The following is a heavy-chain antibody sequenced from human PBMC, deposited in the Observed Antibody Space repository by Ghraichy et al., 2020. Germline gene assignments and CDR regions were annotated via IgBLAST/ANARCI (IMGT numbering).Heavy chain of an antibody. D-gene: IGHD6-13*01. CDR1: GFTFSSYW. J-gene: IGHJ6*02. CDR3: ARGGCGSNCYYYYGMDV. CDR2: IKQDGSEK. V-gene: IGHV3-7*01. Sequence: GGSLRLSCAASGFTFSSYWMSWVRQAPGKGLEWVANIKQDGSEKYYVDSVKGRFTISRDNAKNSLYLQMISLRAEDTAVYYCARGGCGSNCYYYYGMDVWPRDHGHRLL.